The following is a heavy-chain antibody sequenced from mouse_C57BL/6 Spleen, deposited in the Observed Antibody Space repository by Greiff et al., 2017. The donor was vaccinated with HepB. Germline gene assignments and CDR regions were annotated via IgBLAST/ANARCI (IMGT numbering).Heavy chain of an antibody. CDR1: GYTFTSYW. CDR2: IDPSDSET. CDR3: ARGDYYGSSYWYFDV. V-gene: IGHV1-52*01. J-gene: IGHJ1*03. Sequence: VQLQQPGAELVRPGSSVKLSCKASGYTFTSYWTHWVKQRPIQGLEWIGNIDPSDSETHYNQKFKDKATLTVDKSSSTAYMQLSSLTSEDSAVYYCARGDYYGSSYWYFDVWGTGTTVTVSS. D-gene: IGHD1-1*01.